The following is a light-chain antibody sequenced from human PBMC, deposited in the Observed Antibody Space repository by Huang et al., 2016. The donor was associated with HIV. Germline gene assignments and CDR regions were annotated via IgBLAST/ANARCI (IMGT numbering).Light chain of an antibody. Sequence: IVLTQSPATLSLSQGERATLSCRASQRLNKFLAWYQQKPCQAPRLLLYNATDRAPVVPARFSGGGSGTDFTLTITDLKAEDFAIYYCQQRSSSLTFGGGTKVEIK. V-gene: IGKV3-11*01. CDR3: QQRSSSLT. CDR1: QRLNKF. J-gene: IGKJ4*01. CDR2: NAT.